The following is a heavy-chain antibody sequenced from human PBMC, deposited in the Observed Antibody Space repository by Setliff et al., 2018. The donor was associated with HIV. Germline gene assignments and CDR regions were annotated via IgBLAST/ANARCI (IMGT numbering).Heavy chain of an antibody. Sequence: ASVKVSCKASGYTFTDYYMHWVRQAPGQGLEWMGWMNPNSGNTGYAQKFQGRVTMTRNTSISTAYMELSSLRSEDTAVYYCVRDGSSYYDSSGYLVFDHWGQGTLVTVSS. D-gene: IGHD3-22*01. CDR3: VRDGSSYYDSSGYLVFDH. V-gene: IGHV1-8*02. J-gene: IGHJ4*02. CDR1: GYTFTDYY. CDR2: MNPNSGNT.